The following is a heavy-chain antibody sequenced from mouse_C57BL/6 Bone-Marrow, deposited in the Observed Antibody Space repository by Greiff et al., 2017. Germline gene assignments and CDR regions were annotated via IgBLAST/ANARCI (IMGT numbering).Heavy chain of an antibody. CDR3: SREYYNYYAMDY. CDR1: GYTFTSYW. J-gene: IGHJ4*01. D-gene: IGHD1-1*01. V-gene: IGHV1-64*01. CDR2: IHPTSGST. Sequence: QVQLQQPGAELVKPGASVKLSCKASGYTFTSYWMPWVKQRPGQGLEWIGMIHPTSGSTNYNEQFKSKDTLTVDKTSSTAYMQLSSLTSEDAAVYYCSREYYNYYAMDYWGQGTSVTVSS.